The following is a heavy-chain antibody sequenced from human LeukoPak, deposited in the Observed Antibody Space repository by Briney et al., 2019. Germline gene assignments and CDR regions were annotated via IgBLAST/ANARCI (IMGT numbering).Heavy chain of an antibody. CDR2: IYYSGST. Sequence: SETLSLTCTVSGGSISSYYWTWIRQPPGKGLEWIGYIYYSGSTNYNPSLKSRVTISVDTSKKHFSLKLSSVTAADTAVYYCARTLHSGWYLGRSSDIWGQGTMVTVSS. J-gene: IGHJ3*02. D-gene: IGHD6-19*01. CDR3: ARTLHSGWYLGRSSDI. V-gene: IGHV4-59*01. CDR1: GGSISSYY.